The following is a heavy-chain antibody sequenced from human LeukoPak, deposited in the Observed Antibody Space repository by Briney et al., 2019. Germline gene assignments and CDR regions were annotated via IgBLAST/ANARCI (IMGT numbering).Heavy chain of an antibody. CDR2: IYTSGST. CDR3: ARVVSGVRGVHYYYYMDV. CDR1: GGSISSSSYY. Sequence: PSETLSLTCTVSGGSISSSSYYWSWIRQPAGKGLEWIGRIYTSGSTNYNPSLKSRVTMSVDTSKNQFSLKLSSVTAADTAVYYCARVVSGVRGVHYYYYMDVWGKGTTVTISS. V-gene: IGHV4-61*02. J-gene: IGHJ6*03. D-gene: IGHD3-10*01.